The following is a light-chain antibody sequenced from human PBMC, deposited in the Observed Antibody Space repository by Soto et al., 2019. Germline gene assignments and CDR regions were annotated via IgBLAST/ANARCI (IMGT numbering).Light chain of an antibody. CDR2: EVN. CDR3: SSFASTHTYV. V-gene: IGLV2-14*01. CDR1: SSDVGGYDY. Sequence: SVLTQPASVSGSPGQSITISCTGTSSDVGGYDYVSWFQQHPGKAPKLMIFEVNNRPSGVSHRFSGSKSGNTASLTISGLQAEDEADYYCSSFASTHTYVFGTGTKVTVL. J-gene: IGLJ1*01.